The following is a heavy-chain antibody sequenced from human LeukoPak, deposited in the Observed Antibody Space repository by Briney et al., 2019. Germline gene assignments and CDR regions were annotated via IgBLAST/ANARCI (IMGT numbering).Heavy chain of an antibody. D-gene: IGHD3-22*01. Sequence: GGSLRLSCAASGFTFSNYNINWVRQAPGKGLEWVSYISTSGRAIFYADSVKGRFTISRDNAKNSLFLQMNSLRDEDTAVYYCARVPLYYRSGYYFDYWDLGTLVTVSS. V-gene: IGHV3-48*02. CDR2: ISTSGRAI. J-gene: IGHJ4*02. CDR1: GFTFSNYN. CDR3: ARVPLYYRSGYYFDY.